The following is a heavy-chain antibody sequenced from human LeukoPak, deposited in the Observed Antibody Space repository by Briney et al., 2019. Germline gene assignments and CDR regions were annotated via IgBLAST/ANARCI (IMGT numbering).Heavy chain of an antibody. V-gene: IGHV1-18*01. CDR3: ARAATYGDYEGDDY. D-gene: IGHD4-17*01. Sequence: PWASVKVSCKASGYTFTSYGISWVRQAPGQGLEWMGWISAYNGNTNYAQKLQGRVTMTTDTSTSTAYMELRSLRSDDTAVYYCARAATYGDYEGDDYWGQGTLVTVSS. CDR2: ISAYNGNT. CDR1: GYTFTSYG. J-gene: IGHJ4*02.